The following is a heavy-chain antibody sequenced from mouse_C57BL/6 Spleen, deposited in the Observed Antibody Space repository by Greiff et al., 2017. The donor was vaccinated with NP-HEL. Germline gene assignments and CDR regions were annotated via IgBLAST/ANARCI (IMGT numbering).Heavy chain of an antibody. CDR1: GFTFSSYA. J-gene: IGHJ4*01. D-gene: IGHD1-1*01. V-gene: IGHV5-9-1*02. CDR3: TRDDYGSLYAMDY. Sequence: EVKLVESGEGLVKPGGSLKLSCAASGFTFSSYAMSWVRQTPEKRLEWVAYISSGGDYIYYADTVKGRFTIFRDNARNTLYLQMSSLKSEDTAMYYCTRDDYGSLYAMDYWGQGTSVTVSS. CDR2: ISSGGDYI.